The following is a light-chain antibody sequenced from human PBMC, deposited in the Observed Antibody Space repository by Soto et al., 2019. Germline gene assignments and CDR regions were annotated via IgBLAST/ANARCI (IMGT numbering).Light chain of an antibody. Sequence: EVVVTQSPVTLALSPGERATLSCRTSQSVDIYVAWYQQKPGQAPRLLIYDASNRAPGIPARFSGSGSGTDFTLTISRLEPEDFAFYYCQQRKYWPPLTFGGETKADIK. CDR2: DAS. V-gene: IGKV3-11*01. CDR1: QSVDIY. CDR3: QQRKYWPPLT. J-gene: IGKJ4*01.